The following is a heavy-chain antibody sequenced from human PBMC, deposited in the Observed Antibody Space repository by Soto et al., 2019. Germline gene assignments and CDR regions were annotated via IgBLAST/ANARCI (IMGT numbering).Heavy chain of an antibody. Sequence: ASVKVSCKASGYTFTSYDINWVRQATGQGLEWMGWMNPNSGNTGYAQKFQGRVTMTRDTSTSTVYMEVTSLRSGDTAVYYCARGYGHGNYNNDMDVWGQGTKVTVSS. J-gene: IGHJ6*02. D-gene: IGHD3-10*01. CDR2: MNPNSGNT. V-gene: IGHV1-8*01. CDR1: GYTFTSYD. CDR3: ARGYGHGNYNNDMDV.